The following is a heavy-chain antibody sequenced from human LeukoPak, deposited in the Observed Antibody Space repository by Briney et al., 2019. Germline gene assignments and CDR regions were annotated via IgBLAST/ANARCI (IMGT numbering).Heavy chain of an antibody. CDR3: ARARKRTGSGYYYYMNV. D-gene: IGHD3-10*01. V-gene: IGHV3-23*01. J-gene: IGHJ6*03. Sequence: GGSLRLSCAASGFTFSSYAMSWVRQAPGKGLEWVSAISGSGGSTYYADSVKGRFTISRDNSKNTLYLQMNSLRAEDTAVFYCARARKRTGSGYYYYMNVWGKGTTVTVSS. CDR2: ISGSGGST. CDR1: GFTFSSYA.